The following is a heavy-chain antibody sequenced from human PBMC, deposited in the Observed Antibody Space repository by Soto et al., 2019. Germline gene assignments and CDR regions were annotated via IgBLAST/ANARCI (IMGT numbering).Heavy chain of an antibody. J-gene: IGHJ3*02. V-gene: IGHV6-1*01. CDR3: ARERGVLPEAFAI. CDR1: GDSVSSNSAA. Sequence: SHTLSRTCAISGDSVSSNSAAWNWLRQSPSRGLEWLGRTYYRSKWYNDYAPSVKSQITINPDTSRNQFSLQLNSVTPEDTAVYYCARERGVLPEAFAICAQGTVVPVSS. CDR2: TYYRSKWYN. D-gene: IGHD2-15*01.